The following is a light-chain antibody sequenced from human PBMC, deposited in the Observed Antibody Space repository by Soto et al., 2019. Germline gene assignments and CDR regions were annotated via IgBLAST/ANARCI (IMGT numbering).Light chain of an antibody. CDR1: QSINSW. V-gene: IGKV1-5*01. CDR3: QEYTTYSRT. CDR2: DAS. J-gene: IGKJ1*01. Sequence: DIPMTQSPSTLSASVGDRVTITCRASQSINSWLAWYQQKPGKAPKVLIFDASTLESGVPSRFSGGGSGTEFTLTITSLQPDDFATYYCQEYTTYSRTFGQGTKVEVK.